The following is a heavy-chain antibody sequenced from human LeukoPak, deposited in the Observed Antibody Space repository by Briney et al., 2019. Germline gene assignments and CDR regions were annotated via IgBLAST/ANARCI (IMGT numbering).Heavy chain of an antibody. CDR1: GFTFSSYN. CDR2: ISSSSSTI. D-gene: IGHD2-8*02. V-gene: IGHV3-48*04. CDR3: ARGVPTGVDYFDY. J-gene: IGHJ4*02. Sequence: PGGSLRLSCAASGFTFSSYNMNWVRQAPGKGLEWVSHISSSSSTIYYADSVKGRFTISRDNAKNSLYLQMNSLRAEDTAVYYCARGVPTGVDYFDYWGQGTLVTVSS.